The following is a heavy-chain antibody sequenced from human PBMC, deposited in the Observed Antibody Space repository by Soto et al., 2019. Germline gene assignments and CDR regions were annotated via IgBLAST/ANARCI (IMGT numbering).Heavy chain of an antibody. D-gene: IGHD3-10*01. J-gene: IGHJ3*02. Sequence: GGSLRLSCAASGFTFSSYSMNWVRQAPGKGLEWVSYISSSSSTIYYADSVKGRFTISRDNAKNSLYLQMNSLRDEDTAVYYCARDRYSSGSGSYLFAFDIWGQGTMVTVSS. CDR1: GFTFSSYS. V-gene: IGHV3-48*02. CDR2: ISSSSSTI. CDR3: ARDRYSSGSGSYLFAFDI.